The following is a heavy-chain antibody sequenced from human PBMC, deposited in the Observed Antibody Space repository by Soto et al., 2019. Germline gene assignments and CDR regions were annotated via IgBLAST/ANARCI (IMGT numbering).Heavy chain of an antibody. D-gene: IGHD6-6*01. CDR3: AKIRYSSSSHYYYGMDV. J-gene: IGHJ6*02. CDR1: GFTFSSYA. V-gene: IGHV3-23*01. CDR2: ISGSGGST. Sequence: PGGSLRLSCAASGFTFSSYAMSWVRQAPGKGLEWVSAISGSGGSTYYADSVKGRFTISRDNSKNTLYLQMNSLRAEDTAVYYCAKIRYSSSSHYYYGMDVWGQGTTVTVSS.